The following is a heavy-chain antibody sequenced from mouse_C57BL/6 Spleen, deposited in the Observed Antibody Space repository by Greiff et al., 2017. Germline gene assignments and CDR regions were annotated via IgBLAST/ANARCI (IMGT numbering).Heavy chain of an antibody. J-gene: IGHJ1*03. Sequence: VQLQQSGPELVKPGASVKIPCKASGYTFTDYNMDWVKQSHGKSLEWIGDINPNNGGTIYNQKFKGKATLTVDKSSSTAYMELRSLTSADTAVYYCARRDDYAEFPYWYFDVWGTGTTVTVSS. D-gene: IGHD2-4*01. V-gene: IGHV1-18*01. CDR3: ARRDDYAEFPYWYFDV. CDR2: INPNNGGT. CDR1: GYTFTDYN.